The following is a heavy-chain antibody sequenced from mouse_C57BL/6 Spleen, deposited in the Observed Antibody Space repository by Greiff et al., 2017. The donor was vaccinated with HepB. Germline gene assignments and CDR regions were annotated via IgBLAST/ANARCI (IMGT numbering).Heavy chain of an antibody. CDR2: ISNGGGST. D-gene: IGHD2-12*01. CDR3: ARSYDDYFDY. Sequence: DVMLVESGGGLVQPGGSLKLSCAASGFTFSDYYMYWVRQTPEKRLEWVAYISNGGGSTYYPDTVKGRFTISRDNAKNTLYLQMSRLKSEDTAMYYCARSYDDYFDYWGQGTTLTVSS. CDR1: GFTFSDYY. V-gene: IGHV5-12*01. J-gene: IGHJ2*01.